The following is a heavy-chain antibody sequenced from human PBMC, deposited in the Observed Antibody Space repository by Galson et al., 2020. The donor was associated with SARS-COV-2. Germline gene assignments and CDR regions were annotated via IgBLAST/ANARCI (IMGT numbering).Heavy chain of an antibody. D-gene: IGHD4-17*01. CDR3: AGDPAPRYGDNYYYGMDV. V-gene: IGHV4-59*01. CDR2: ISYSWST. CDR1: DGPISSYY. Sequence: ETSETLSLTCSISDGPISSYYWSWIRQPPGKGLEWIGYISYSWSTNYNHSLRSRVTISVDMSTNQFSLKLSLVTAADAAVYYCAGDPAPRYGDNYYYGMDVWGRGTTVTVSS. J-gene: IGHJ6*02.